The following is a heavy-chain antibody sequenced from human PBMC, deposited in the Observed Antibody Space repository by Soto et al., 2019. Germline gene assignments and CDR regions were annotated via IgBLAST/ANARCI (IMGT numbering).Heavy chain of an antibody. CDR2: IYYSGST. V-gene: IGHV4-59*08. Sequence: SETLSLTCTVSGGSISSYYWSWIRQPPGKGLEWIGYIYYSGSTNYNPSLKSRVTISVDTSKNQFSLKLSSVTAADTAVYYCARLLSPYDFWSGYLPNWLDPWGQGTLVTVSS. CDR3: ARLLSPYDFWSGYLPNWLDP. J-gene: IGHJ5*02. D-gene: IGHD3-3*01. CDR1: GGSISSYY.